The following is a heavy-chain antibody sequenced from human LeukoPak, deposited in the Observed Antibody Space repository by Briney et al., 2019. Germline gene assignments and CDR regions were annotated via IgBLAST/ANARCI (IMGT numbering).Heavy chain of an antibody. Sequence: GASVKVSCKASGYTFTSYDINWVRQATGQGLEWMGWMNPNSGNTGYAQKFQDRVTMTRNTSISTAYMELSSLRSEDTAVYYCARARSGWYPSHDYWGQGTLVTVSS. J-gene: IGHJ4*02. CDR1: GYTFTSYD. CDR2: MNPNSGNT. D-gene: IGHD6-19*01. CDR3: ARARSGWYPSHDY. V-gene: IGHV1-8*01.